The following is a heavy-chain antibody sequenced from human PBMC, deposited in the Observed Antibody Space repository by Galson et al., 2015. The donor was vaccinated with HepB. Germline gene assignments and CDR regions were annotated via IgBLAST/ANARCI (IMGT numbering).Heavy chain of an antibody. CDR1: GFTFDDYT. CDR2: ISWDGSST. V-gene: IGHV3-43*01. J-gene: IGHJ6*02. D-gene: IGHD2/OR15-2a*01. CDR3: AKDALSKGGMDV. Sequence: SLRLSCAASGFTFDDYTMHWVRQAPGKGLEWVSLISWDGSSTYYADSVKGRFTISRDNSKNSLYLQMNSLRTEDTALYYCAKDALSKGGMDVWGQGTTVTVSS.